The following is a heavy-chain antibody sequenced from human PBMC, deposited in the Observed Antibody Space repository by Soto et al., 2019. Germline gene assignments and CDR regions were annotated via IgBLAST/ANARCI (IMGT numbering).Heavy chain of an antibody. CDR2: INPNSGGT. CDR1: GYTFTGYY. V-gene: IGHV1-2*04. D-gene: IGHD2-2*01. J-gene: IGHJ6*02. CDR3: ARDSYYQLLREGYYYYGMDV. Sequence: SVKVSCKASGYTFTGYYMHWVRQAPVQGLEWMGWINPNSGGTNYAQKFQGWVTMTRDTSISTAYMELSRLRSDDTAVYYCARDSYYQLLREGYYYYGMDVWGQGTTVTVSS.